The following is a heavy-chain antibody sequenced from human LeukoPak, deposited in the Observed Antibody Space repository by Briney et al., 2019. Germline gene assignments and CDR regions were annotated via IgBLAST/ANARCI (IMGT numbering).Heavy chain of an antibody. CDR3: ARSVKVITIFGVVRSAPKEYYFDY. CDR2: IYNSGSA. CDR1: GGSISSGGYF. J-gene: IGHJ4*02. V-gene: IGHV4-31*03. Sequence: SETLSLTCTVSGGSISSGGYFWSWIRQHPGKGLEWIGYIYNSGSAYYNPSLKSRVIISGDTSKNQFSLKLSSVTAADTAVYYCARSVKVITIFGVVRSAPKEYYFDYWGQGTLVTVSS. D-gene: IGHD3-3*01.